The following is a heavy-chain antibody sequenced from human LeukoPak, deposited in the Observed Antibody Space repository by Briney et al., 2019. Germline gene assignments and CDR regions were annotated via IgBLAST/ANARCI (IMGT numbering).Heavy chain of an antibody. CDR1: GGSISSGGYS. CDR2: IYHSGST. Sequence: TLSLTCAVSGGSISSGGYSWSWIRQPPGKGLEWIGYIYHSGSTYYNPSLKSRVTISVDRSKNQFSLKLSSVTAADTAVYYCARALNDYGGNSDYFDYWGQGTLVTVSS. J-gene: IGHJ4*02. V-gene: IGHV4-30-2*01. D-gene: IGHD4-23*01. CDR3: ARALNDYGGNSDYFDY.